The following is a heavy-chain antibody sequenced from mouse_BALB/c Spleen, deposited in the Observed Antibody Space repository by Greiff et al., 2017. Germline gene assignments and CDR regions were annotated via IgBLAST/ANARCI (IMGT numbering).Heavy chain of an antibody. V-gene: IGHV5-17*02. Sequence: EVKLMESGGGLVQPGGSRKLSCAASGFTFSSFGMHWVRQAPEKGLEWVAYISSGSSTIYYADTVKGRFTISRDNPKNTLFLQMTSLRSEDTAMYYCAGGSPYYYAMDYWGQGTSVTVSS. D-gene: IGHD1-1*02. CDR3: AGGSPYYYAMDY. CDR2: ISSGSSTI. J-gene: IGHJ4*01. CDR1: GFTFSSFG.